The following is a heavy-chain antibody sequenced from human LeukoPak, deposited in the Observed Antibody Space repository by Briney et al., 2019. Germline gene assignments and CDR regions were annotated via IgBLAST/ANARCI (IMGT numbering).Heavy chain of an antibody. CDR1: GGSISSYY. D-gene: IGHD6-19*01. J-gene: IGHJ3*02. V-gene: IGHV4-59*01. CDR2: IYYSGST. Sequence: SETLSLTCTVSGGSISSYYWSWIRQPPGKGLEWIGYIYYSGSTNYNPSLKSRVTISVDTSKNQFSLKLSSVTAADTAVYCCARDVDSSGWYDAFDIWGQGTMVTVSS. CDR3: ARDVDSSGWYDAFDI.